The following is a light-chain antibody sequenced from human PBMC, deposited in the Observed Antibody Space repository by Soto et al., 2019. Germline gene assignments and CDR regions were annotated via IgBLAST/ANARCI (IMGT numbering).Light chain of an antibody. CDR1: SSDVGGYNY. J-gene: IGLJ3*02. V-gene: IGLV2-8*01. Sequence: QSALTQPPSASGSPGQSVTISCTGTSSDVGGYNYVSWYQQHPGKAPKLMIYEVSKRPSGVPDRFSGSKSGNTASLTVSGLQAEDEADYYCSSYAGSNNPIWVFGGGTKLTVL. CDR2: EVS. CDR3: SSYAGSNNPIWV.